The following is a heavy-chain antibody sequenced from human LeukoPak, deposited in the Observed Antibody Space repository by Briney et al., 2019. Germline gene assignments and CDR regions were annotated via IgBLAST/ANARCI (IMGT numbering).Heavy chain of an antibody. J-gene: IGHJ2*01. V-gene: IGHV4-59*01. CDR3: ARAGGYGGRRYFDL. CDR1: GGSISSYY. CDR2: IYYSGSA. D-gene: IGHD4-23*01. Sequence: PSETLSLTCTVSGGSISSYYWSWIRQPPGKGLEWIGYIYYSGSANYNPSLKSRVTISVDTSKNQFSLKLSSVAAADTAVYYCARAGGYGGRRYFDLWGRGTLVTVSS.